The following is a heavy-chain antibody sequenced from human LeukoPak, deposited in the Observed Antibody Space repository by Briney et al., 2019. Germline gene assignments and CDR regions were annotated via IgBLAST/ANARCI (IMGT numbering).Heavy chain of an antibody. CDR1: GFTVSSNY. Sequence: QPGGSLRLSCAASGFTVSSNYMSWVRQAPGKGLEWVSVIYSGGSTYYADSVKGRLTISRDNSKNTLYLQMNSLRAEDTAVYYCARAGPITGTTTGGWFDPWGQGTLVTVSS. V-gene: IGHV3-53*01. D-gene: IGHD1-14*01. J-gene: IGHJ5*02. CDR3: ARAGPITGTTTGGWFDP. CDR2: IYSGGST.